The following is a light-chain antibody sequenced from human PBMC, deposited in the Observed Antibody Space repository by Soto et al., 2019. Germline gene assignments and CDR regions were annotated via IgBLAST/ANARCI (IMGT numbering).Light chain of an antibody. Sequence: EIVLTQSPGTLSLSPGERATLSCRASHSVTSSYLAWYQQNPGQAPRLLIYGASSRATGIPDRFSGSGSGTDFSLTISRLEPEDFAVYYCQQHGSSPRTFGQGTKVDIK. CDR3: QQHGSSPRT. CDR1: HSVTSSY. CDR2: GAS. J-gene: IGKJ1*01. V-gene: IGKV3-20*01.